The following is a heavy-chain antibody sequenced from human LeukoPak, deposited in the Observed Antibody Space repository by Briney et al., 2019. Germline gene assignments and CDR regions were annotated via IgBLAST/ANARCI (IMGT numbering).Heavy chain of an antibody. CDR2: IIPILGIA. Sequence: ASVKVSCKASGYTFTSYAISWVRQAPGQGLEWMGRIIPILGIANYAQKFQGRVTITADKSTSTAYMELSSLRSEDTAVYYCALTVTHLLDWGQGTLVTVSS. CDR1: GYTFTSYA. D-gene: IGHD4-17*01. CDR3: ALTVTHLLD. V-gene: IGHV1-69*04. J-gene: IGHJ4*02.